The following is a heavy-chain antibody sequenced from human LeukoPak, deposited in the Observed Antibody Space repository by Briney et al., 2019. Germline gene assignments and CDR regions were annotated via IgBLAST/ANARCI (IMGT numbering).Heavy chain of an antibody. J-gene: IGHJ6*02. V-gene: IGHV1-18*01. CDR2: ISPYNGNT. CDR1: GYTFASYG. D-gene: IGHD3-3*01. CDR3: ARSGEGDYDFWSGYYFPGRDYYYYGMDV. Sequence: ASVKVSCKASGYTFASYGISWVRQAPGQGLEWMGWISPYNGNTNYAQKVQGRVTMTTDTSTTTAYMELRSLRSDDTAVYYCARSGEGDYDFWSGYYFPGRDYYYYGMDVWGQGTTVTVSS.